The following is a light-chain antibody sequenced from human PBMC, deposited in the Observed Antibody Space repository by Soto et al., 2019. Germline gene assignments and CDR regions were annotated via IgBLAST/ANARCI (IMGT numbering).Light chain of an antibody. V-gene: IGKV3-15*01. CDR2: GAS. J-gene: IGKJ4*01. CDR1: QRVSSN. CDR3: QQYNNWPLT. Sequence: IVMTQSPATLSVSPGERATLSCRASQRVSSNLAWYQQKPGQAPRLLIYGASTRATGIPARFSGSGSGTESTLTISSLQSEDFAVYYCQQYNNWPLTFGGGTKVDIK.